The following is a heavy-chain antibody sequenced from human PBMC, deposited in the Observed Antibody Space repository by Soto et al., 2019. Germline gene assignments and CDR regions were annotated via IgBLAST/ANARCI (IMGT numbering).Heavy chain of an antibody. CDR3: ARVEGSSYYFRHDC. V-gene: IGHV4-31*03. D-gene: IGHD1-26*01. Sequence: SETLSLTCTVSGGSISSGSYHWSWIRQHPGKGLEWIGNIYYSGSSYYNPSLKSRATISIDTSEDQFSLRLGSVTAADTAVYYCARVEGSSYYFRHDCWGRGTLVPVSS. CDR1: GGSISSGSYH. J-gene: IGHJ4*02. CDR2: IYYSGSS.